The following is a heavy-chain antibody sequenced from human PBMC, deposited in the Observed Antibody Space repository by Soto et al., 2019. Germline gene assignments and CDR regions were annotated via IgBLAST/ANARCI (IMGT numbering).Heavy chain of an antibody. CDR1: GFTFSSYG. CDR2: IWYDGSNK. CDR3: ARDSRSDYYGSDY. J-gene: IGHJ4*02. Sequence: GGSLRLSCAASGFTFSSYGMHWVRQAPGKGLEWVAVIWYDGSNKYYADSVKGRFTISRDNSKNTLYLQMNSLRAEDTAVYYCARDSRSDYYGSDYWGQGTLVTVS. V-gene: IGHV3-33*01. D-gene: IGHD3-10*01.